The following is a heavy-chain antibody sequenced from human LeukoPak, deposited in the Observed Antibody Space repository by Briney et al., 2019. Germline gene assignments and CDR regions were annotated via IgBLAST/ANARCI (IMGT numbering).Heavy chain of an antibody. V-gene: IGHV3-23*01. CDR3: ARCTKYTTGWCNWFDP. D-gene: IGHD6-19*01. CDR1: GFTFNNHA. Sequence: GGSLRLSCAASGFTFNNHAMNWVRQTPGKGLEWVSSIGGNGVSTYYADSVKGRFTISRDNSKDTLYLQMNSLSAEDTAVYYCARCTKYTTGWCNWFDPWGQGTLVTVSS. CDR2: IGGNGVST. J-gene: IGHJ5*02.